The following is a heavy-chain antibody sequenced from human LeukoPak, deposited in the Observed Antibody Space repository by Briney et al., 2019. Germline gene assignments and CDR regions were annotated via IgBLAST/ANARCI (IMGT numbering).Heavy chain of an antibody. V-gene: IGHV3-7*01. Sequence: GGSLRLSCAPSGFTFSTYWMSWVRQAPGKRLEWVANIKQDGSETYYADSVKGRFTIFRDNAKNSLYLQMDSLRVEDTAVYYCANGDGFDYWGQGTLVIVSS. CDR2: IKQDGSET. J-gene: IGHJ4*02. CDR1: GFTFSTYW. D-gene: IGHD5-24*01. CDR3: ANGDGFDY.